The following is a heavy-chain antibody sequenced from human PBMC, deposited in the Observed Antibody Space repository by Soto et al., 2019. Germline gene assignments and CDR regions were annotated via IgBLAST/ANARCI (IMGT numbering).Heavy chain of an antibody. CDR3: ARETEYRLGYCSGGSCYSGDDAFDI. D-gene: IGHD2-15*01. Sequence: SETLSLTCTVSGGSISSSSYYWGWIRQPPGKGLEWIGSIYYSGSTYYNPSLKSRVTISVDTSKNQFSLKLSSVTAADTAVYYCARETEYRLGYCSGGSCYSGDDAFDIWGQGTMVTVSS. CDR1: GGSISSSSYY. V-gene: IGHV4-39*02. J-gene: IGHJ3*02. CDR2: IYYSGST.